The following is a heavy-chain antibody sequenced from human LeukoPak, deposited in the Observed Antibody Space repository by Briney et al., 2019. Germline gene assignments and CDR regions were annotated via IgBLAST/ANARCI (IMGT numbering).Heavy chain of an antibody. CDR2: ISSSGRTI. CDR3: AKDVAYTFDY. V-gene: IGHV3-48*03. Sequence: GGSLRLSCAASGFTFSSYEMNWVRQAPGKGLEWVSYISSSGRTIYYEDSVKGRFSISRDNAKNSLYLQMNSLRAEDTAVYYCAKDVAYTFDYWGQGTLVTVSS. CDR1: GFTFSSYE. J-gene: IGHJ4*02. D-gene: IGHD3-16*01.